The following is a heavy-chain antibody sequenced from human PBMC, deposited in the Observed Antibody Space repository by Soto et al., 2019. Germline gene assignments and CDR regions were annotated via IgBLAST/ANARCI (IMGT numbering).Heavy chain of an antibody. CDR3: VTQTSDLQWLADGFDD. CDR2: ISYDGGNE. D-gene: IGHD6-19*01. Sequence: QVQLVESGGGVVQPGRSLRLSCVASGFTFSRYAMHWVRQPPGKGLEWVAVISYDGGNEYYADSLKGRFTISRDNSKNTLYLQMNSLKPEDTAVYYCVTQTSDLQWLADGFDDWGQGTLVTVSS. J-gene: IGHJ4*02. CDR1: GFTFSRYA. V-gene: IGHV3-30*03.